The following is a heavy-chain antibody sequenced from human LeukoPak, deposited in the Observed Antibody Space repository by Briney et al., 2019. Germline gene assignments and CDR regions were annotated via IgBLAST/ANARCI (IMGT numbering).Heavy chain of an antibody. CDR3: ARGRSGWSFEFDF. CDR2: IYHSGST. J-gene: IGHJ4*02. Sequence: SETLSLTCTVSGGSIGTYYWSWIRPPPGNGLEWIGYIYHSGSTNYNPSLKSRVTISVDRSKNQFSLKLTSVTAADTAVYYCARGRSGWSFEFDFWGQGTLVTVSS. V-gene: IGHV4-59*01. D-gene: IGHD6-19*01. CDR1: GGSIGTYY.